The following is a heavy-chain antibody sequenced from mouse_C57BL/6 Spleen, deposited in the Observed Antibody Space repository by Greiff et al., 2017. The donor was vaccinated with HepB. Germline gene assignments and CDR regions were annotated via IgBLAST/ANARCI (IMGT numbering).Heavy chain of an antibody. CDR3: ARLGYYGSSSGAWFAY. V-gene: IGHV1-50*01. CDR2: IDPSDSYT. D-gene: IGHD1-1*01. J-gene: IGHJ3*01. CDR1: GYTFTSYW. Sequence: QVQLQQPGAELVKPGASVKLSCKASGYTFTSYWMQWVKQRPGQGLEWIGEIDPSDSYTNYNQKFKGKATLTVDTSSSTAYMQLSSLTSEDSAVYYCARLGYYGSSSGAWFAYWGQGTLVTVSA.